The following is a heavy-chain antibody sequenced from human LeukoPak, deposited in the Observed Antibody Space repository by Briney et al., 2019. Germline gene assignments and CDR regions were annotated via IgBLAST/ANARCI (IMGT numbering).Heavy chain of an antibody. D-gene: IGHD6-13*01. J-gene: IGHJ6*03. V-gene: IGHV1-2*02. Sequence: ASAKVSCKASGYTFTCYYMHWVRQAPGQGLEWMGWINPNSGGTNYAQRFQGRVTMTRDTSINTAYMELSRLRSDDTAVYYCARYSSTWHSLGYMDVWGKGTTVTISS. CDR1: GYTFTCYY. CDR2: INPNSGGT. CDR3: ARYSSTWHSLGYMDV.